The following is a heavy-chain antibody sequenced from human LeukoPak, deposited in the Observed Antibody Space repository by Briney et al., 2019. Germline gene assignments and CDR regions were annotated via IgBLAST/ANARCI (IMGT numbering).Heavy chain of an antibody. V-gene: IGHV3-23*01. D-gene: IGHD2-15*01. Sequence: GGSLRLSCAASGFTFDDYAMHWVRQAPGKGLEWVSAISGSGGSTYYADSVKGRFTISRDNSKNTLYLQMNSLRAEDTAVYYCAKDSLVRPPYDAFDIWGQGTMVTVSS. J-gene: IGHJ3*02. CDR3: AKDSLVRPPYDAFDI. CDR1: GFTFDDYA. CDR2: ISGSGGST.